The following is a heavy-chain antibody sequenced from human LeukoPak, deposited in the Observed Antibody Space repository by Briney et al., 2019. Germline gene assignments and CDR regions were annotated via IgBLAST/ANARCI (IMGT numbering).Heavy chain of an antibody. CDR3: ARDRPLAYYDFWSGYPPNGMDV. J-gene: IGHJ6*02. Sequence: PGGSLRLSCAASGFTFSSHWMHWVRQAPGKGLVWVSRINSDGSSISYADSVKGRFTISRDNAKNTLYLQMNSLRDEDTAVYYCARDRPLAYYDFWSGYPPNGMDVWGQGTTVTVSS. CDR2: INSDGSSI. V-gene: IGHV3-74*01. CDR1: GFTFSSHW. D-gene: IGHD3-3*01.